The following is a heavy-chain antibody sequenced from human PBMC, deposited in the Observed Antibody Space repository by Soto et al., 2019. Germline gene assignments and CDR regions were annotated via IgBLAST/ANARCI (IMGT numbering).Heavy chain of an antibody. D-gene: IGHD3-10*01. CDR3: AGSAVVRGVMLPFDY. CDR1: GGSISSGGYY. CDR2: IYYSGST. J-gene: IGHJ4*02. Sequence: LCGGSISSGGYYWSWIRQHPGKGLEWIGYIYYSGSTYYNPSLKSRVTISVDTSKNQFSLKLSSVTAADTAVYYCAGSAVVRGVMLPFDYWGQGTLVTVSS. V-gene: IGHV4-31*02.